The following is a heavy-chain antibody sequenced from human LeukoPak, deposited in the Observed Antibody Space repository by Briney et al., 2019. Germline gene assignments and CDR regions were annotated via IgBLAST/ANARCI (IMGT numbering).Heavy chain of an antibody. D-gene: IGHD4-17*01. Sequence: GGSLRLSCAASGFTFSGYAMGWVRQAPGKGLEWVSTISGADTSTYYADSVKGRFTISRDSSKNTLYLQMNSLRAEDTAVYYCASLSTVTQGYFDSWGQGTLVTVSS. J-gene: IGHJ4*02. CDR2: ISGADTST. CDR3: ASLSTVTQGYFDS. CDR1: GFTFSGYA. V-gene: IGHV3-23*01.